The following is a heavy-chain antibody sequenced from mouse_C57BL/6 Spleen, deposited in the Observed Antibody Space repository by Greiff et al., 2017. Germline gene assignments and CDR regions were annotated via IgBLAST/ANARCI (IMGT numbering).Heavy chain of an antibody. V-gene: IGHV14-1*01. CDR1: GFNIKDYY. J-gene: IGHJ1*03. CDR2: IDPEDGDT. CDR3: TTGTDYGNSYWYFDV. Sequence: EVQLQESGAELVRPGASVKLSCTASGFNIKDYYMHWVKQRPEQGLEWIGRIDPEDGDTEYAPKFPGKATMTADTSSNTAYLQLSSLTSEDTAVYYCTTGTDYGNSYWYFDVWGTGTTVTVSS. D-gene: IGHD2-1*01.